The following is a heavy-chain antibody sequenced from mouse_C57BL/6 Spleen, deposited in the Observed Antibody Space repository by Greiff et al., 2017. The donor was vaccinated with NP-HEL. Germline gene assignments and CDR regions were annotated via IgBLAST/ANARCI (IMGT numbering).Heavy chain of an antibody. J-gene: IGHJ1*03. V-gene: IGHV1-82*01. CDR1: GYAFSSSW. CDR3: AREDYGSSYGWYFDV. D-gene: IGHD1-1*01. Sequence: VQLQQSGPELVKPGASVKISCKASGYAFSSSWMNWVKQRPGKGLEWIGRIYPGDGDTNYNGKFKGKATLTADKSSSTAYMQLSSLTSEDSAVYFCAREDYGSSYGWYFDVWGTGTTVTVSS. CDR2: IYPGDGDT.